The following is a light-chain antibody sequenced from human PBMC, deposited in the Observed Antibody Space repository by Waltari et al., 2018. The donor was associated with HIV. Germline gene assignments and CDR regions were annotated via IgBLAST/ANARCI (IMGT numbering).Light chain of an antibody. V-gene: IGLV2-14*01. J-gene: IGLJ3*02. CDR2: EGS. CDR1: SSDIGGYKY. Sequence: QSALTQSASVSGSPGQSITISCTGTSSDIGGYKYVSRYQQQPGKAPNLMISEGSNRPSGVSNRFAGSKSGNTASLTISGLQAEDEADYYCSSYTTSSTWVFGGGTKLTVL. CDR3: SSYTTSSTWV.